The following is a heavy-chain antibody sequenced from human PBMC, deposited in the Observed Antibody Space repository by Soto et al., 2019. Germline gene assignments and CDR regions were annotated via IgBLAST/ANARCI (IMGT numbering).Heavy chain of an antibody. CDR3: TRGTGMSHSWYADS. CDR2: IIPIFGTA. D-gene: IGHD6-13*01. J-gene: IGHJ5*02. Sequence: QVQLVQSGAEVQKPGSSVKVSCKASGGIFNTYALSWVRQAPGQGLEWMGGIIPIFGTANYAQKFQGSVTITADESTNTTYMELSSLRSDDTAVYYCTRGTGMSHSWYADSWGQGTRVTVSS. CDR1: GGIFNTYA. V-gene: IGHV1-69*01.